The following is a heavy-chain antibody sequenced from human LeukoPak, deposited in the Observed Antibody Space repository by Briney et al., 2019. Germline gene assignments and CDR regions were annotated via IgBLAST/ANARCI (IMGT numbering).Heavy chain of an antibody. D-gene: IGHD2-15*01. CDR2: VSDSGST. Sequence: SETLSLTCTVSGGSISSYYWSWIRQPPGQGLEWIGYVSDSGSTNYNPFLKSRVTISGDTPGNQVSLKLSSVTAADTAVYYCARKISYISVFDYWGQGTLVTVSS. J-gene: IGHJ4*02. CDR1: GGSISSYY. CDR3: ARKISYISVFDY. V-gene: IGHV4-59*01.